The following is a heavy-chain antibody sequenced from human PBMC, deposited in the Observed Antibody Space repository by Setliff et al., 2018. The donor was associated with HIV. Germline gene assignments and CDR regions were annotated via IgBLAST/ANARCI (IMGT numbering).Heavy chain of an antibody. V-gene: IGHV4-4*08. Sequence: SETLSLTCSLSGGSISSYHWNWIRQPPGKGLEWIGEIYHSGSIYYNPSLKSRVTISVDTSKNQFSLKVSSVTAADTAVYYCARVARGGHSSRWYYFDYWGQGTLVTVSS. J-gene: IGHJ4*02. D-gene: IGHD6-13*01. CDR3: ARVARGGHSSRWYYFDY. CDR2: IYHSGSI. CDR1: GGSISSYH.